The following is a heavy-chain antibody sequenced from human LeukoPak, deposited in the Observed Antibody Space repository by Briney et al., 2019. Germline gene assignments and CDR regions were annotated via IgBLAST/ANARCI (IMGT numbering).Heavy chain of an antibody. CDR2: IYYSGST. D-gene: IGHD6-13*01. CDR1: GGSISSGGYY. Sequence: SETLSLTCTVSGGSISSGGYYWSWIRQHPGKGLEWIGYIYYSGSTYYNPSLKSRVTISVDKSKNQSSLKLSSVTAADTAVYYCARDPGQAAAGQGFDYWGQGTLVTVSS. CDR3: ARDPGQAAAGQGFDY. J-gene: IGHJ4*02. V-gene: IGHV4-31*03.